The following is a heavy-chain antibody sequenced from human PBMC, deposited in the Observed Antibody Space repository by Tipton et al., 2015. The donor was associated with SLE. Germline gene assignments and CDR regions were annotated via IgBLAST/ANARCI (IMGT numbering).Heavy chain of an antibody. Sequence: QSGAEVKKPGASVKVSCKTSGYTFTNYGINWVRQAPGQGLEWMGWIGGYKGNTNYAERRQGRVAMTTDTSTSTAYMELRSLRSDDTAVYYCARATTAMRRPGWFDPWGQGTLVTVSS. J-gene: IGHJ5*02. D-gene: IGHD2-2*01. V-gene: IGHV1-18*01. CDR1: GYTFTNYG. CDR2: IGGYKGNT. CDR3: ARATTAMRRPGWFDP.